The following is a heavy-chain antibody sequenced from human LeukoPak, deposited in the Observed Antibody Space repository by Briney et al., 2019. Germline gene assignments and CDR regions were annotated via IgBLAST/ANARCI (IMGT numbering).Heavy chain of an antibody. D-gene: IGHD3-22*01. CDR3: ARSPPYDSSGYYYFDS. V-gene: IGHV3-74*01. J-gene: IGHJ4*02. CDR2: IST. Sequence: ISTTSADSVTRPFTISRENANHTLYLQMNSLRAEDTAVYYCARSPPYDSSGYYYFDSWGQGTLVTVSS.